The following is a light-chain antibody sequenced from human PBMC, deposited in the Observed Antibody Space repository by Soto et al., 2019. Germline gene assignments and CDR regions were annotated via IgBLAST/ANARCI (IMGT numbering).Light chain of an antibody. CDR1: QDISNF. CDR3: QQYKSYPIT. V-gene: IGKV1-16*01. Sequence: DIQMTQSPSSLSASVGDRITITCRASQDISNFLAWFKQKPGKAPKSLISGASTLQSAVPSSVSGSGTGTDFTLTISNLQPGDFASYYCQQYKSYPITFGQGTTLEIQ. CDR2: GAS. J-gene: IGKJ5*01.